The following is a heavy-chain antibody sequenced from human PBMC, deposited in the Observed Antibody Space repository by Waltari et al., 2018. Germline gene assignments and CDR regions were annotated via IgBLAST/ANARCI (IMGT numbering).Heavy chain of an antibody. CDR1: GGTFSSYT. Sequence: QVQLVQSGAEVKKPGSSVKVSCKASGGTFSSYTISWVRQAPGQGLEWMGRIIPIRGIANYAQKFQGRVTITADKSTSTAYRELSSLRSEDTAVYYCARAFRPAIFGELSPAFDIWGQGTMVTVSS. V-gene: IGHV1-69*02. D-gene: IGHD3-10*01. CDR2: IIPIRGIA. J-gene: IGHJ3*02. CDR3: ARAFRPAIFGELSPAFDI.